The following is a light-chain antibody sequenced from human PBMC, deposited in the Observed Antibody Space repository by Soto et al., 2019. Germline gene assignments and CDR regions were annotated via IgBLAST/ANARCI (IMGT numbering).Light chain of an antibody. CDR3: QQRSKWPLT. Sequence: EIVLTQSPVTLSLSPGERATLSCRASQSVSTSLDWYQQKPGQSPRLLIYDAAHRATGIPVRFSGGGSGTDFTLTISSLEPEDSAVYYCQQRSKWPLTFGGGTKVDIK. J-gene: IGKJ4*01. V-gene: IGKV3-11*01. CDR2: DAA. CDR1: QSVSTS.